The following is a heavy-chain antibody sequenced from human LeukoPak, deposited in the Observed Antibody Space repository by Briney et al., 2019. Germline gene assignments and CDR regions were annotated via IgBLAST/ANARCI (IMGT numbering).Heavy chain of an antibody. CDR2: IKSKTDGGTT. D-gene: IGHD5-24*01. CDR1: GITFSNAW. Sequence: GGSLRLSCAASGITFSNAWMSWVRQASGKGLEWVGRIKSKTDGGTTDYAAPVKGRFTVSRDETRNELYLQMNSLQIEDTAVYYCSDGGYWGQGTLVTVSS. J-gene: IGHJ4*02. CDR3: SDGGY. V-gene: IGHV3-15*01.